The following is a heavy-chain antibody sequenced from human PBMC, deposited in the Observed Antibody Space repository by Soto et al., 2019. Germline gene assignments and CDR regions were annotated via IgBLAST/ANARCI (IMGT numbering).Heavy chain of an antibody. CDR2: ISAHNGNT. CDR3: ARGRYGDY. D-gene: IGHD1-1*01. CDR1: GYAFTTYG. V-gene: IGHV1-18*01. Sequence: QVHLVQSGAEVKKPGASVKVSCQGSGYAFTTYGITWVRQAPGQGLEWMGWISAHNGNTNYAQKLQGRVTVTRDTSTSTAYMELRSLSYDDTAVYYCARGRYGDYWGQGARVTVPS. J-gene: IGHJ4*02.